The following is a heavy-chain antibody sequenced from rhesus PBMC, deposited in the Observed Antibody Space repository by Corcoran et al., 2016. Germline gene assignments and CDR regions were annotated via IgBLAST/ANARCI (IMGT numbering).Heavy chain of an antibody. Sequence: QVLLQESGPGLVKPSETLSLTCAVSGVSLYGIYWTWYRQSPGKGLVWIGDSSGNTETTSYNPSLGGRVTISKDTSQNQYSLMLTSVTAADTAIYDCARDAISLDVWGRGVLVTVSS. CDR1: GVSLYGIY. CDR2: SSGNTETT. J-gene: IGHJ5-2*02. CDR3: ARDAISLDV. V-gene: IGHV4-147*01.